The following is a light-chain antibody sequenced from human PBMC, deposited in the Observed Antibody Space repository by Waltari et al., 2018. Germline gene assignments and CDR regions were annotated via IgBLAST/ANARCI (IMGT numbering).Light chain of an antibody. CDR1: QSVLYNSNNKNY. CDR2: LAS. CDR3: QQYYSSPVT. V-gene: IGKV4-1*01. J-gene: IGKJ5*01. Sequence: DIVMTQSPDSLAVSLGERATINCKSSQSVLYNSNNKNYLGWYKQKPGQPPKRLIYLASTRGSGFPDRFSGSGSETDFTLTISSLQAEDVAVYYCQQYYSSPVTFGQGTRLEIK.